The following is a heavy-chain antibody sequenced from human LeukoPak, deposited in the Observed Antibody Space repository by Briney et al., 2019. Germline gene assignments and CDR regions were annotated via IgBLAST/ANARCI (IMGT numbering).Heavy chain of an antibody. V-gene: IGHV1-2*02. CDR1: GYSFTDYY. CDR3: ARKETGNYFDF. Sequence: ASVKISCKTSGYSFTDYYMHWVRQAPGHGLEWMGWINPNTDVTNSAQKFQGRVTMTRDTSISTVYMELFRQTSDDTAVYYCARKETGNYFDFWGQGTRVTVST. CDR2: INPNTDVT. J-gene: IGHJ4*02. D-gene: IGHD3-10*01.